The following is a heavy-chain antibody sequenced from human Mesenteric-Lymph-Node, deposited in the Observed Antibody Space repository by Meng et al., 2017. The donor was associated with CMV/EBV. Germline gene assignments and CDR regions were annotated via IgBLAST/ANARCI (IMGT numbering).Heavy chain of an antibody. Sequence: LEQPGPGRGECLQPVVVTCTSSWDSYPCNSVAWNWIRQSQSRGFAWVGRTYYRYESYTDYAVSVKSRISVTLDTSKNQLSLHLNFVTPEDTAVYYCAYFGDLPPVWWGQGTLVTVSS. CDR1: WDSYPCNSVA. D-gene: IGHD3-16*01. CDR2: TYYRYESYT. CDR3: AYFGDLPPVW. J-gene: IGHJ4*02. V-gene: IGHV6-1*01.